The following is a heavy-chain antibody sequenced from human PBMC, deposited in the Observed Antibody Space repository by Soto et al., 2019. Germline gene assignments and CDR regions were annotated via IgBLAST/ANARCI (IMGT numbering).Heavy chain of an antibody. CDR1: GYSFTSYW. D-gene: IGHD2-2*02. V-gene: IGHV5-10-1*01. CDR2: IDPSDSYT. CDR3: ARPEYQLLYAWFDP. Sequence: PGESLKISCKGSGYSFTSYWINWVRQMPGKDLEWMGRIDPSDSYTNYSPSFQGHVTISADKSISTAYLQWSSLKASDTAMYYCARPEYQLLYAWFDPWGQGTLVTVSS. J-gene: IGHJ5*02.